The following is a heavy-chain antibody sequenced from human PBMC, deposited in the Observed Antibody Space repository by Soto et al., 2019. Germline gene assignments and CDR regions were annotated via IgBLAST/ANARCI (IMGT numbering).Heavy chain of an antibody. Sequence: ASVKVSCKASGYTFTNYAIHWVRQAPGQRLEWMGWINAGNGKTKYSQNFQGRVTITRDTSASIVYMEVNSLRSDDTAVYYCAREGSDYCGGDCYYDYGMDVCXQGTTVTVSS. J-gene: IGHJ6*02. CDR1: GYTFTNYA. CDR3: AREGSDYCGGDCYYDYGMDV. CDR2: INAGNGKT. D-gene: IGHD2-21*02. V-gene: IGHV1-3*01.